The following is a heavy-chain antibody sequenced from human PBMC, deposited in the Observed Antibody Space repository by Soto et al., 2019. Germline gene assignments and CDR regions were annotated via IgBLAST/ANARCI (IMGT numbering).Heavy chain of an antibody. CDR3: AHRVLRAVFGLVTTTAIYFDF. V-gene: IGHV2-5*02. D-gene: IGHD3-3*01. Sequence: QITLNESGPTVVKPTETLTLTCTFSGFSLTTSGVGVGWVRQSPGTAQEWLAFIYWDDAKRYSTSLKSRLTITKDTSKNQVVLTMANVDPADTATYYCAHRVLRAVFGLVTTTAIYFDFWGQGTPVVVSS. CDR1: GFSLTTSGVG. J-gene: IGHJ4*02. CDR2: IYWDDAK.